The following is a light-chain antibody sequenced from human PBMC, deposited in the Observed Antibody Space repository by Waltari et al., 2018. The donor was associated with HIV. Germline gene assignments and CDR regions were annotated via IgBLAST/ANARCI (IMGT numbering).Light chain of an antibody. CDR1: HSRVENSNL. CDR2: DVT. J-gene: IGLJ2*01. Sequence: QSALTHPASVSGSPGQSITLPCTETHSRVENSNLVSRYQHFRGKAPKLLIYDVTKRPSGISSRFSGSKSGNTASLTIFDLQAEDEATYYCCSYGSSATFVVFGGGTRVTV. V-gene: IGLV2-23*02. CDR3: CSYGSSATFVV.